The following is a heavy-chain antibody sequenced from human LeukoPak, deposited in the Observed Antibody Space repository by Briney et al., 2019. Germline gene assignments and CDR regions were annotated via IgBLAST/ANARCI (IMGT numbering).Heavy chain of an antibody. CDR1: GFTFSIYW. V-gene: IGHV3-7*01. D-gene: IGHD5-18*01. CDR2: IKGDGSER. CDR3: ARNFIGYSYGIDY. Sequence: GGSLRLSCAASGFTFSIYWMSWVRQAPGKGLEWVATIKGDGSERYYVDSVKGRFTISRDNAKKSLYLQMNSLRAEDTAVYYCARNFIGYSYGIDYWGQGTLVTVSS. J-gene: IGHJ4*02.